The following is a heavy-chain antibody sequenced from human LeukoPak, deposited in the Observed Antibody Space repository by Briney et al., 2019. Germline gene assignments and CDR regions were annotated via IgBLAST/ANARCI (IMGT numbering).Heavy chain of an antibody. D-gene: IGHD3-10*01. Sequence: GESLRISCKGSGYSFTSYWITWVRQMPGKGLEWMGIIYPGDSDTRYSPSFQGQVTISADKSISTAYLQWSSLKASDTAMYYCARSDGITMVRGVIDAFDIWGQGTMVTVSS. V-gene: IGHV5-51*01. CDR1: GYSFTSYW. J-gene: IGHJ3*02. CDR2: IYPGDSDT. CDR3: ARSDGITMVRGVIDAFDI.